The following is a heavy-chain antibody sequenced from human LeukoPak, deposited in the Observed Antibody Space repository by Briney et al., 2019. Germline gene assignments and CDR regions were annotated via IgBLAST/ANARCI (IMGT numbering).Heavy chain of an antibody. J-gene: IGHJ4*02. V-gene: IGHV3-30*02. CDR3: AKVVPAASRYFDY. D-gene: IGHD2-2*01. Sequence: PGGSLRLSCAASGFTFSSYGMHWVRQAPGKGLEWVAFIRYDGSNKYYADSVKGRFTISRGNSKNTLYLQMNSLRAEDTAVYYCAKVVPAASRYFDYWGQGTLVTVSS. CDR2: IRYDGSNK. CDR1: GFTFSSYG.